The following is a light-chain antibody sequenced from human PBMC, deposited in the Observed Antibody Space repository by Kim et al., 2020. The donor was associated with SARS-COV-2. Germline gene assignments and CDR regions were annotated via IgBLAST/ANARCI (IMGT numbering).Light chain of an antibody. CDR1: QSLLYSNGYNF. J-gene: IGKJ1*01. Sequence: DVVMTQSPLSLAVTPGEXAXISCRSSQSLLYSNGYNFLDWYLQRPGQSPQLLIYRGSIRDPGVPDRFSGSGSGTDFTLKISRVEAXXXGVYYCMQXXHTPPWTFGQGTXVDIK. CDR2: RGS. V-gene: IGKV2-28*01. CDR3: MQXXHTPPWT.